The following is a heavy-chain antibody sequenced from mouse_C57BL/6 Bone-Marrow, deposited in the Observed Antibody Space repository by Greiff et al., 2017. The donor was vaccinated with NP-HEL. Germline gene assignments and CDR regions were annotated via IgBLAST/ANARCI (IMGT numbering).Heavy chain of an antibody. J-gene: IGHJ2*01. V-gene: IGHV8-8*01. Sequence: QVTLKVSGPGILQPSQTLSLTCSFSGFSLSTFGMGVGWIRQPSGKGLEWLAHIWWDDNKYYNPALKSRLTISKDTSKNQVFLKIANVDTADTATYYCARMRYYGSSYDYFDYWGQGTTLTVSS. D-gene: IGHD1-1*01. CDR2: IWWDDNK. CDR3: ARMRYYGSSYDYFDY. CDR1: GFSLSTFGMG.